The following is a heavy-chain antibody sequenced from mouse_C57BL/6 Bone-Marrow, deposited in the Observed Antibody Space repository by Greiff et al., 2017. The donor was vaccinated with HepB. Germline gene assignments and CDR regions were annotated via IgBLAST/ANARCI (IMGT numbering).Heavy chain of an antibody. CDR1: GFTFSDYY. CDR3: ARHGNDDDGFAY. J-gene: IGHJ3*01. Sequence: EVKVVESGGGLVQPGGSLKLSCAASGFTFSDYYMYWVRQTPEKRLEWVAYISNGGGSTYYPDTVKGRFTISRDNAKNTLYLQMSRLKSEDTAMYYCARHGNDDDGFAYWGQGTLVTVSA. CDR2: ISNGGGST. D-gene: IGHD2-12*01. V-gene: IGHV5-12*01.